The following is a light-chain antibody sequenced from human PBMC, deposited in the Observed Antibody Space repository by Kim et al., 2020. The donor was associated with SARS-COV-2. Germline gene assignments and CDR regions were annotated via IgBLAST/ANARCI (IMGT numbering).Light chain of an antibody. Sequence: RVTISRTGSSSNIGAGYDVHWYQQLPGTAPKRLIYGNSNRPSGVPDRFSGSKSGTSASLAITGLQAEDEADYYCQSYDSSLSGSVFGGGTQLTVL. CDR2: GNS. V-gene: IGLV1-40*01. J-gene: IGLJ2*01. CDR3: QSYDSSLSGSV. CDR1: SSNIGAGYD.